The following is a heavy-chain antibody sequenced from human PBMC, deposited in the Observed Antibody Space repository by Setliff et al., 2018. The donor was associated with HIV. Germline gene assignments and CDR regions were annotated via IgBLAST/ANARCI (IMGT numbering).Heavy chain of an antibody. Sequence: KTSETLSLTCTVSGGSISSHYWSWIRQPAGKGLEWIGRIYASGSTNYNPSLKGRVTLSVDTSKNQLTLKLTSLTAADTGVYYCAGDFLNAGFDYWGRGSLVTVSS. CDR2: IYASGST. CDR1: GGSISSHY. V-gene: IGHV4-4*07. J-gene: IGHJ4*02. CDR3: AGDFLNAGFDY.